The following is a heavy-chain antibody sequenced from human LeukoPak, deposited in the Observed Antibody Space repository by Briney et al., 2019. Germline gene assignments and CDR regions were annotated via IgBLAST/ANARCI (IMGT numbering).Heavy chain of an antibody. CDR2: TNSGGTST. CDR1: GFPFSDFS. Sequence: GGSLRLSCATSGFPFSDFSMSWIRQAPGKGLEWISTTNSGGTSTYYAESVKGRFTISRDKSKNTPYLQMSSLRVEDTAVYYGAKQSYARSLGEGGPGTLVSVSS. V-gene: IGHV3-23*01. CDR3: AKQSYARSLGE. J-gene: IGHJ4*02. D-gene: IGHD2-8*01.